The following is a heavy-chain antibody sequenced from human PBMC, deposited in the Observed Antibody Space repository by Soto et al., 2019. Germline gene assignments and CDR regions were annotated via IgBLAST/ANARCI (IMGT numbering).Heavy chain of an antibody. Sequence: QVQLQESGPGLVKPSQTLSLTCTVSGGSISSGDYYWSWIREPPGKGLEWIVYIYYSGSTYYNPSLKRRVTISVDTSKNQFSLKLSSVTAADTAVYYCARARTDYDFWSGYYLTGWFDPWGHGTLVTVSS. V-gene: IGHV4-30-4*01. CDR2: IYYSGST. CDR1: GGSISSGDYY. J-gene: IGHJ5*02. D-gene: IGHD3-3*01. CDR3: ARARTDYDFWSGYYLTGWFDP.